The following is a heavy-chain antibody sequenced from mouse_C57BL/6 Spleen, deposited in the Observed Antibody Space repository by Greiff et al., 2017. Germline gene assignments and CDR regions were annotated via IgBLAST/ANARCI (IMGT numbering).Heavy chain of an antibody. CDR2: IYPGDGDT. J-gene: IGHJ2*01. CDR1: GYAFSSSW. V-gene: IGHV1-82*01. Sequence: VQLQQSGPELVKPGASVKISCKASGYAFSSSWMNWVKQRPGKGLEWIGRIYPGDGDTNYNGKFKGKATLTADKSSSTAYMQLSSLTSEDSAVYFCARTGDRLPLDYWGQGTTLTVAS. D-gene: IGHD2-4*01. CDR3: ARTGDRLPLDY.